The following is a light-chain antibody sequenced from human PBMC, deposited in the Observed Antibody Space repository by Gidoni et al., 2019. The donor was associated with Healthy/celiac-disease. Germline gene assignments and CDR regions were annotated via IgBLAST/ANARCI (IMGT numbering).Light chain of an antibody. CDR2: TIS. CDR1: QSLLDSDDGNTD. Sequence: DILMTQTPLSLPVPPGEPASISCRSSQSLLDSDDGNTDLDWYLQKPGQSPQLLIYTISYRASGVPDRFSGSGSGTDFTLKISRVEAEDVGVYYCMQRIEFPPYTFGQGTKLEIK. CDR3: MQRIEFPPYT. V-gene: IGKV2-40*01. J-gene: IGKJ2*01.